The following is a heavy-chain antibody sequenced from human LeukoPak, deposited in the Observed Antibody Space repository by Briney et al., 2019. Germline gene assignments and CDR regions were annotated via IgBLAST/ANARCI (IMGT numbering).Heavy chain of an antibody. Sequence: SETLSLTCTVSGGSISSSSYYWGWIRQPPGKGLEWIGSIYYSGSTYYNPSLKSRVTISVDTSKNQFSLKLSSVTAADTAVYYCARGLEFFLAGYFGYWGQGTLVTVSS. CDR2: IYYSGST. CDR1: GGSISSSSYY. CDR3: ARGLEFFLAGYFGY. J-gene: IGHJ4*02. V-gene: IGHV4-39*07.